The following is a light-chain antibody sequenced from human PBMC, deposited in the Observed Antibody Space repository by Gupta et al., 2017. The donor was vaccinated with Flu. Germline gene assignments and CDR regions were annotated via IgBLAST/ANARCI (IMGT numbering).Light chain of an antibody. CDR1: QSISSN. Sequence: EIVMTQSPATLSVSPGERATLSCRASQSISSNLAWYQHKPGLATRLLIFGASTRATGIADRFSGSGSGTEFTLTISSLESEDFAVYYCQQYDDWPPITFGQGTRLEIK. CDR3: QQYDDWPPIT. J-gene: IGKJ5*01. V-gene: IGKV3-15*01. CDR2: GAS.